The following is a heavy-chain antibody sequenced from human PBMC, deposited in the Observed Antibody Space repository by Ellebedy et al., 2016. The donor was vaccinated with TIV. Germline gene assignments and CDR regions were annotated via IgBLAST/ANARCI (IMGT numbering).Heavy chain of an antibody. Sequence: GGSLRLXCAASGFTFSSYAMHWVRQAPGKGLEWVAVISYDGSNKYYADSVKGRFTISRDNSKNTLYLQMNSLRAEDTAVYYCARGVGYPANWFDPWGQGTLVTVSS. CDR3: ARGVGYPANWFDP. D-gene: IGHD6-25*01. CDR2: ISYDGSNK. V-gene: IGHV3-30-3*01. J-gene: IGHJ5*02. CDR1: GFTFSSYA.